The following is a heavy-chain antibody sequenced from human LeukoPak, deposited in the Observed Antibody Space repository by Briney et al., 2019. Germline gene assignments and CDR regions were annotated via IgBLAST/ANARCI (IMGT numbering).Heavy chain of an antibody. J-gene: IGHJ4*02. CDR1: DFTFSSYG. CDR3: AKVRIGYSSSWLYFDY. D-gene: IGHD6-13*01. V-gene: IGHV3-30*02. CDR2: IRYDGSNK. Sequence: GGSLRLSCAASDFTFSSYGMHWVRQAPGKGLEWVAFIRYDGSNKYYADSVKGRFTISRDNSKNTLYLQMNSLRAEDTAVYYCAKVRIGYSSSWLYFDYWGQGTLVTVSS.